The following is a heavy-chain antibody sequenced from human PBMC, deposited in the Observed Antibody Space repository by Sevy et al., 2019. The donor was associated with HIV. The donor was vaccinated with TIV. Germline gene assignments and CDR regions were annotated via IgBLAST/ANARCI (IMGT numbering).Heavy chain of an antibody. Sequence: SETLSLTCTVSGGSISSSSYYWGWIRQPPGKGLEWIGSIYYSGSTYYNPSLKSRVTISVDTSKNQFSRKLSSVTAADTAVYYCARVYYYDSSGSKYFDYWGQGTLVTVSS. V-gene: IGHV4-39*01. CDR2: IYYSGST. CDR3: ARVYYYDSSGSKYFDY. D-gene: IGHD3-22*01. CDR1: GGSISSSSYY. J-gene: IGHJ4*02.